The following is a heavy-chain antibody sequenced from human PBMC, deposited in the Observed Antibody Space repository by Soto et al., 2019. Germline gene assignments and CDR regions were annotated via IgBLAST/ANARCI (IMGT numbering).Heavy chain of an antibody. CDR2: IYYSGST. D-gene: IGHD3-3*01. CDR1: GGSISSSSYY. J-gene: IGHJ5*02. Sequence: PSETLSLTCTVSGGSISSSSYYWGWIRQPPGKGLEWIGSIYYSGSTYYNPSLKSRVTISVDTSKNQFSLKLSSVTAADTAVYYFARLYLTNFWSGYPSWFDPWGQGTLVTVSS. V-gene: IGHV4-39*01. CDR3: ARLYLTNFWSGYPSWFDP.